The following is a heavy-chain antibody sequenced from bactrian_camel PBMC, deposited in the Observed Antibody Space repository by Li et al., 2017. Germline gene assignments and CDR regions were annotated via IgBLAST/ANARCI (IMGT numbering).Heavy chain of an antibody. CDR3: ATARLRE. V-gene: IGHV3S6*01. Sequence: HVQLVESGGGLVQPGGSLRLSCAASQFTFGDYDMIWVHQTPGRGLEWVSSISSDGSNTYYADSVKGRFTISRDNAKNTVYLQMNSLKSEDTALYYCATARLREWGQGTQVTVS. CDR1: QFTFGDYD. CDR2: ISSDGSNT. J-gene: IGHJ4*01. D-gene: IGHD3*01.